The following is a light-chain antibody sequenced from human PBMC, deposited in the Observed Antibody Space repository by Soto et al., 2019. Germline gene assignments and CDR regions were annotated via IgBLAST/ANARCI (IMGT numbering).Light chain of an antibody. CDR1: QSISSW. CDR2: KAS. V-gene: IGKV1-5*03. Sequence: DIQMTQSPSTLSASVGDRVTITCLARQSISSWLAWYQQKPGKAPKLLIYKASSLESGVPSRFSGSGSWTEFSLTISELQPDDFATYYCQQYNSYSPRTFGQGTKVEIK. CDR3: QQYNSYSPRT. J-gene: IGKJ1*01.